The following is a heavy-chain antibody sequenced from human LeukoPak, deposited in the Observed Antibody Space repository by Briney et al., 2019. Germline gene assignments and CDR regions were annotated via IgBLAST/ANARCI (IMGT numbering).Heavy chain of an antibody. CDR3: ASRRYSGYFLHY. V-gene: IGHV4-34*01. D-gene: IGHD5-12*01. Sequence: SETLSLTCAVYGGSFSGYYWSWIRQPPGKGLEWIGGINHSGSTNYNPSLKSRVTISVDTSKNQFSLKLSSVTAADTAVYYCASRRYSGYFLHYWGQGTLVTVSS. J-gene: IGHJ4*02. CDR2: INHSGST. CDR1: GGSFSGYY.